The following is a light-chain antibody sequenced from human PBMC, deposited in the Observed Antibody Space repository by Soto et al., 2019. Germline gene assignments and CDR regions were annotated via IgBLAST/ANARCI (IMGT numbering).Light chain of an antibody. J-gene: IGKJ2*01. CDR2: LGS. CDR3: MQALQTPT. CDR1: QSLLHSNGYNY. Sequence: DIVMTQSPLSLPVTPGEPASISCRSSQSLLHSNGYNYLDWYLQKPGQSPQLLIYLGSTRASGVPERFSGSGAGKDFTLKISRVEAEDVGVYYCMQALQTPTFGQGTKLEIK. V-gene: IGKV2-28*01.